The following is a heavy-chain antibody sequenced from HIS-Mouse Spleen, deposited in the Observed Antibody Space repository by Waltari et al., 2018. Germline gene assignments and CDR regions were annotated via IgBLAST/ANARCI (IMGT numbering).Heavy chain of an antibody. V-gene: IGHV3-21*01. CDR3: ARVASWIQLWLDY. J-gene: IGHJ4*02. CDR1: GFTFSSYS. D-gene: IGHD5-18*01. Sequence: EVQLVESGGGLVKPGGSLRLSCAASGFTFSSYSMNWVRQAPGKGLEWVSSISSRSSYIYYADSVKGRFTISRDNAKNSLYLQRNSLRAEDTAVYYCARVASWIQLWLDYWGQGTLVTVSS. CDR2: ISSRSSYI.